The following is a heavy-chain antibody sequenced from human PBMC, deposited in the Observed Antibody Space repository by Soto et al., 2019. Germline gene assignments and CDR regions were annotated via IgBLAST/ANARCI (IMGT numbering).Heavy chain of an antibody. CDR3: AREGRVLAPSTVNSDPYYYAMDV. D-gene: IGHD3-3*02. CDR1: GDTFSTYT. CDR2: IIPRSGTS. J-gene: IGHJ6*02. V-gene: IGHV1-69*12. Sequence: QVQLVQSGAEVKKPGSSVKVSCKASGDTFSTYTITWVRQAPGQGLEWMGGIIPRSGTSNYAQKFQGRVTSTAGESTSTAYMELSSLRSEDTAVYYCAREGRVLAPSTVNSDPYYYAMDVWGQGTTVTVSS.